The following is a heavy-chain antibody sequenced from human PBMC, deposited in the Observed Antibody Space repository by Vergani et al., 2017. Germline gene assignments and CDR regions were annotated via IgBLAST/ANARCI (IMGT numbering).Heavy chain of an antibody. V-gene: IGHV3-30*18. CDR1: GFTFSSYG. CDR3: AKGDCSGGSCYPYYYYYYMDV. D-gene: IGHD2-15*01. CDR2: ISYDGSNK. J-gene: IGHJ6*03. Sequence: QVQLVESGGGVVQPGRSLRLSCAASGFTFSSYGMHWVRQAPGKGLEWVAVISYDGSNKYYADSVKGRFTISRDNSKNTLYLQMNSPRAEDTAVYYCAKGDCSGGSCYPYYYYYYMDVWGKGTTVTVSS.